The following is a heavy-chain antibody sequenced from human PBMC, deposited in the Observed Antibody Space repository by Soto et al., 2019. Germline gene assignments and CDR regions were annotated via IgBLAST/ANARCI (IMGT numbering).Heavy chain of an antibody. CDR1: GDSISSGDFY. D-gene: IGHD5-18*01. J-gene: IGHJ4*02. V-gene: IGHV4-30-4*01. CDR2: IYYSGST. Sequence: QVQLQESGPGLVKPSQTLSLTCSVSGDSISSGDFYWGWIRQSPGKGLEWIGYIYYSGSTYYNPSLKSRVTMSLDTSKTQFSLRLTSVTVADTAVYYCARGIARGYSHGGNYFDYWAQGTLVTVSS. CDR3: ARGIARGYSHGGNYFDY.